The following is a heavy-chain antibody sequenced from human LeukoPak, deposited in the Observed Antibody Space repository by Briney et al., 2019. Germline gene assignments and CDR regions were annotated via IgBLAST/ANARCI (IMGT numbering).Heavy chain of an antibody. CDR2: ISGSGSST. CDR1: AFTVSSYA. J-gene: IGHJ5*02. D-gene: IGHD2-2*01. V-gene: IGHV3-23*01. Sequence: GGSLRLSCAASAFTVSSYAMSWVRQAPGKGLEWGTAISGSGSSTNYADTVKGRFTISRDNSKNTPNLQMNTLRAEDTAAYHSAKGSSSCSFSNGFDPWGQGTLVTVSS. CDR3: AKGSSSCSFSNGFDP.